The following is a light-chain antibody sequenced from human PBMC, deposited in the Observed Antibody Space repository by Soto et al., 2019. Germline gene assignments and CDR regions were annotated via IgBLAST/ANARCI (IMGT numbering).Light chain of an antibody. J-gene: IGKJ2*01. CDR2: GAS. CDR1: QSVSSSY. V-gene: IGKV3-20*01. Sequence: EIVLTQSPGTLSLSPGERATLSCRASQSVSSSYLAWYQQKPGQAPRLLIYGASSRATGIPDRFSGSGSGTDFTLTISRLEPEDFAVYYCPQYGSSPLTFGQGTKLEIK. CDR3: PQYGSSPLT.